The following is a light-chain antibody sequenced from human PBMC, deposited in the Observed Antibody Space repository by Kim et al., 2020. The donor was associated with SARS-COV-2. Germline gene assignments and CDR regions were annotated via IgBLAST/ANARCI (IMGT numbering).Light chain of an antibody. CDR3: QAWDSSIRV. V-gene: IGLV3-1*01. CDR2: QDS. CDR1: KLGDKY. Sequence: SYELTQPPSVSVSPGQTASITCSGDKLGDKYACWYQQKPGQSPVLVIYQDSKRPSGIPERFSGSNSGNTATLTISGTQAMDEADYYCQAWDSSIRVFGGGTQLT. J-gene: IGLJ3*02.